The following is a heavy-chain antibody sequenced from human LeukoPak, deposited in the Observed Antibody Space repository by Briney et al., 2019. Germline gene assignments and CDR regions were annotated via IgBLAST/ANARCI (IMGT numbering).Heavy chain of an antibody. D-gene: IGHD2-15*01. V-gene: IGHV3-74*01. J-gene: IGHJ4*02. CDR3: ARLGYCSRGTCYGLDR. Sequence: GRSLRLSCVASGFTFSDSWMYWVRQVPGKGLVWVSRINGDGGDIGYADSVRGRFAISRDNAKNTLYLQMNSLRAEDTAVYYCARLGYCSRGTCYGLDRWGQGTLVTVSS. CDR1: GFTFSDSW. CDR2: INGDGGDI.